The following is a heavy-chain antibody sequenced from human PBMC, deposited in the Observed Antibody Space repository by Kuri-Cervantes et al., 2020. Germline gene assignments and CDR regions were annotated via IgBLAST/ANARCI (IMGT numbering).Heavy chain of an antibody. D-gene: IGHD3-10*02. CDR3: HYVYYYYGMDV. J-gene: IGHJ6*02. Sequence: GESLKISCAASGFTVSSNYMSWVRQAPGKGLEWVSVIYSGGSTYYADSVKGRFTISRDNSKNTLYLQMNSLRAEDTAVYYCHYVYYYYGMDVWGPGTTVTVSS. CDR1: GFTVSSNY. V-gene: IGHV3-66*01. CDR2: IYSGGST.